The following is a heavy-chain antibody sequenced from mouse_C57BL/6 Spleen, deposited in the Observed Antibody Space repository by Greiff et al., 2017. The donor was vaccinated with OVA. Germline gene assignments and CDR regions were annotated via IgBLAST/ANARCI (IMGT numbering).Heavy chain of an antibody. J-gene: IGHJ4*01. D-gene: IGHD1-1*01. CDR2: IYPGDGDT. Sequence: VKLMESGPELVKPGASVKISCKASGYAFSSSWMNWVKQRPGKGLEWIGRIYPGDGDTNYNGKFKGKATLTADKSSSTAYMQLSSLTSKDSAVYFCASHYYGSSYYAMDYWGQGTSVTVSS. CDR3: ASHYYGSSYYAMDY. CDR1: GYAFSSSW. V-gene: IGHV1-82*01.